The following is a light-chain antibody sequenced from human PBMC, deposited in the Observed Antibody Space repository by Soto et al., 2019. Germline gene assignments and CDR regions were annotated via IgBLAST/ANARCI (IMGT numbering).Light chain of an antibody. J-gene: IGLJ3*02. CDR1: SSDVGGYNY. Sequence: QSALTQPRSVSGSPGQSVTISCTGTSSDVGGYNYVSWYQQHPGKAPKLMIYDVSKRPSGVPDRFSGSKSGNTASLTISGLQAEDEADYYCCSYAGSYTPLWGFGGGTKLTVL. V-gene: IGLV2-11*01. CDR2: DVS. CDR3: CSYAGSYTPLWG.